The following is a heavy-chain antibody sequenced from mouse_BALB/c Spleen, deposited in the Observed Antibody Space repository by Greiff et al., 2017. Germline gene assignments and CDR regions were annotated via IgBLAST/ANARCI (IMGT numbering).Heavy chain of an antibody. Sequence: QVQLQQSGPSLVQPSQSLSITCTVSGFSLTSYGVHWVRQSPGKGLEWLGVIWRGGSTDYNAAFMSRLSITKDNSKSQVFFKMNSLQADDTAIYYCAAPPGNWNYAMDYWGQGTSVTVSS. V-gene: IGHV2-5-1*01. J-gene: IGHJ4*01. D-gene: IGHD2-1*01. CDR3: AAPPGNWNYAMDY. CDR1: GFSLTSYG. CDR2: IWRGGST.